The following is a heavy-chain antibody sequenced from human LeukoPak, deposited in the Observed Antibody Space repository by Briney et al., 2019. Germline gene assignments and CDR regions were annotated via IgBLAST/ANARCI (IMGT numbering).Heavy chain of an antibody. CDR1: GGSISSGDYY. V-gene: IGHV4-30-4*01. CDR3: ARQYGSGSYYNVLRLDY. D-gene: IGHD3-10*01. CDR2: IYYSGSI. J-gene: IGHJ4*02. Sequence: SETLSLTCTVSGGSISSGDYYWSWILQPPGKGLEWIGNIYYSGSIYYNPSLKSRVTMSVDTSKNQFSLKLSSVTAADTAVYYCARQYGSGSYYNVLRLDYWGQGTLVTVSS.